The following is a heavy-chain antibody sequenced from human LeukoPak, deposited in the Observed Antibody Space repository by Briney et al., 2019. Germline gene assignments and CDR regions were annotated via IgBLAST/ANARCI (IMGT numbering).Heavy chain of an antibody. CDR2: ISAYNGNA. V-gene: IGHV1-18*01. Sequence: ASVKVSCKASGYTFTSYGISWVRQAPGQGLEWMGWISAYNGNANYAQKLQGRVTMTADTSTSTAYMELRSLRSDDTAVYYCARDAGPETYYDFWSVVDDYYCYYGMDVWGQGTTAPVSS. CDR1: GYTFTSYG. J-gene: IGHJ6*02. CDR3: ARDAGPETYYDFWSVVDDYYCYYGMDV. D-gene: IGHD3-3*01.